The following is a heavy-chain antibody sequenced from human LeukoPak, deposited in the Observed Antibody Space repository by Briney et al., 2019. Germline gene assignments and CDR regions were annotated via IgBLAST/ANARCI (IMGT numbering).Heavy chain of an antibody. CDR3: ARQNHLLSGIPRGMDV. CDR1: GYSFTSYW. D-gene: IGHD1-14*01. J-gene: IGHJ6*02. V-gene: IGHV5-51*01. Sequence: GESLKISCKGSGYSFTSYWIGWVRQMPGKGLEWMGIIYPGDSDTTYSPSFQGQVTISADKSISTAYLQWSSLKASDTAMYYCARQNHLLSGIPRGMDVWGQGTTVTVSS. CDR2: IYPGDSDT.